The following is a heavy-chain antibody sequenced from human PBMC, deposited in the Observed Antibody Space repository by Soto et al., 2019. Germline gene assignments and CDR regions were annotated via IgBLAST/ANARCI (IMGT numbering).Heavy chain of an antibody. Sequence: GGSLRLSCAASGFTFSNYAMSWVRQAPGAGLEWVSIISGSGDSTYSADSVKGRFTISRDNSKNTLYLQMNSLRAEDMARYYCAKKGPCSGASCPPLAYYYYMDVWGKGTTVTVSS. CDR1: GFTFSNYA. D-gene: IGHD2-15*01. CDR2: ISGSGDST. CDR3: AKKGPCSGASCPPLAYYYYMDV. J-gene: IGHJ6*03. V-gene: IGHV3-23*01.